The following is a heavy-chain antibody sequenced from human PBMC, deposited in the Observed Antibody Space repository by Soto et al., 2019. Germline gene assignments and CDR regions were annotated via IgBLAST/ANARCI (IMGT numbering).Heavy chain of an antibody. CDR2: TYYRSNWRH. CDR1: GDSVSSNTTA. CDR3: ARGVAGTGFDL. V-gene: IGHV6-1*01. Sequence: SQTLSLTCAISGDSVSSNTTAWNWIRSSPSRGLEWLGRTYYRSNWRHDYAVSVKSRITVNPDTSKNHFSLQLNSVTPDDTAVYYCARGVAGTGFDLWGQGTLVTVSS. D-gene: IGHD6-19*01. J-gene: IGHJ4*02.